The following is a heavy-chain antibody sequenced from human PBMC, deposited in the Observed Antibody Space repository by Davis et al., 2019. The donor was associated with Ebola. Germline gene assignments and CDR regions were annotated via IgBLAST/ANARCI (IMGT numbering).Heavy chain of an antibody. CDR2: ISVYNGNT. CDR3: ARDRYSDGSGYFFEQSH. V-gene: IGHV1-18*01. CDR1: GGTFNSYG. Sequence: ASVKVSCKASGGTFNSYGITWVRQAPGQGLEWMGWISVYNGNTNYAQKLQGRVTMTTDTSTSTAYMELRSLTSDDTAVYYCARDRYSDGSGYFFEQSHWGQGTLVTVSS. J-gene: IGHJ4*02. D-gene: IGHD3-22*01.